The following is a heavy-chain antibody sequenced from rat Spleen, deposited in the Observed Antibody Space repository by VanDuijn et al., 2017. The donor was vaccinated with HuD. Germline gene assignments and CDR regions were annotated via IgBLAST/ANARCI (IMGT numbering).Heavy chain of an antibody. CDR2: ISTGGNT. V-gene: IGHV2S12*01. D-gene: IGHD1-12*01. Sequence: QVQVKESGPGLVQPSQTLSLTCTVSGFSLTSNGVSWVRQPPGKGLEWIAAISTGGNTYYNSALRSRLSISRDTSKSQVFLNVNSLQTEDTATYYCARANRDSYAHFDHWGQGVMVTVSS. CDR3: ARANRDSYAHFDH. J-gene: IGHJ2*01. CDR1: GFSLTSNG.